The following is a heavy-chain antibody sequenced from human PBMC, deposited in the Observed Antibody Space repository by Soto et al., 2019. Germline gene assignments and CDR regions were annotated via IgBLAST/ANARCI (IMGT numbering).Heavy chain of an antibody. CDR1: GFTFSSYG. CDR3: ARTPRGSPYSFDY. CDR2: IWYDGSNK. Sequence: QVQLVESGGGVVQPGRSLRLSCAASGFTFSSYGMHWVRQAPGKGLEWVAGIWYDGSNKDYADSVKGRFTISRDNSKNTLYVQMNSLRAEDTAVYYCARTPRGSPYSFDYWGHGTLVTVSS. V-gene: IGHV3-33*01. J-gene: IGHJ4*01.